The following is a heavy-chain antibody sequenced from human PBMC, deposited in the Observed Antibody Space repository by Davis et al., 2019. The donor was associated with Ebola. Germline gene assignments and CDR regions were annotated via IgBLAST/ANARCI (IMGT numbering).Heavy chain of an antibody. D-gene: IGHD6-6*01. Sequence: ASVKVSCKASGYTFTSYGISWVRQAPGQGLEWMGWISAYNGNTNYAQKLQGRVTMTRDTSTSTVYMELSSLRSEDTAVYYCARGQYRSPTGGMDVWGQGTTVTVSS. CDR1: GYTFTSYG. J-gene: IGHJ6*02. CDR2: ISAYNGNT. V-gene: IGHV1-18*01. CDR3: ARGQYRSPTGGMDV.